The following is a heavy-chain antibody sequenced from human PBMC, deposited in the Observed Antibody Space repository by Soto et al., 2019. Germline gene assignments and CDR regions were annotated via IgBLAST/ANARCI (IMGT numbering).Heavy chain of an antibody. CDR1: GGSISSGGYS. CDR3: ARERRRSRAAAGPPEYYGMDV. D-gene: IGHD6-13*01. Sequence: SETLSLTCAVSGGSISSGGYSWSWIRQPPGKGLEWIGYIYHSGSTYYNPSLKSRVTISVDRSKNQFSLKLSSVTAADTAVYYCARERRRSRAAAGPPEYYGMDVWGQGTTVTV. V-gene: IGHV4-30-2*01. CDR2: IYHSGST. J-gene: IGHJ6*02.